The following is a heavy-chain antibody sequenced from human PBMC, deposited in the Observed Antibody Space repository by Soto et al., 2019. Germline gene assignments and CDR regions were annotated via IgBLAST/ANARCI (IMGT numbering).Heavy chain of an antibody. CDR2: IYYSGST. CDR1: GVSISSGDYY. Sequence: PSETLSLTCPFSGVSISSGDYYWSWIRQHPGKGLEWIGYIYYSGSTYYNPSLKSRVTISVDTSKNQFSLKLSSVTAADTAVYYCARWWSGSRQGFDPWGQGTLVTVSS. V-gene: IGHV4-31*03. CDR3: ARWWSGSRQGFDP. D-gene: IGHD3-3*01. J-gene: IGHJ5*02.